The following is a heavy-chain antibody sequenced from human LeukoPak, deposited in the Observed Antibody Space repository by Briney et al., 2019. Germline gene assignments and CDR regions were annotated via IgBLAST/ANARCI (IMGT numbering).Heavy chain of an antibody. V-gene: IGHV1-18*01. J-gene: IGHJ5*02. CDR2: ISAYSGDS. CDR3: ARVVGDRVDS. Sequence: ASVKVSCKASGYPFSTYGFIWVRQGPGQGFEWLGWISAYSGDSKYPQQFRDRVTMTTGTSTTTAHMELRTLKSDDTGIYYCARVVGDRVDSWGQGTLVTVSS. CDR1: GYPFSTYG. D-gene: IGHD4-17*01.